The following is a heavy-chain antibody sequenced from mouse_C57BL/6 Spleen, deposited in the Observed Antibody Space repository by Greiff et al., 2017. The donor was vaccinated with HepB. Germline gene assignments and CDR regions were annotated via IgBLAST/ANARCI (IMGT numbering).Heavy chain of an antibody. CDR1: GFSFNTYA. D-gene: IGHD2-4*01. J-gene: IGHJ3*01. Sequence: EVKLLESGGGLVQPKGSLKLSCAASGFSFNTYAMNWVRQAPGKGLEWVARIRSKSNNYATYYADSVKDRFTISRDDSESMLYLQMNNLKTEDTAMYYCVRHGGIYYDYDAFAYWGQGTLVTVSA. V-gene: IGHV10-1*01. CDR3: VRHGGIYYDYDAFAY. CDR2: IRSKSNNYAT.